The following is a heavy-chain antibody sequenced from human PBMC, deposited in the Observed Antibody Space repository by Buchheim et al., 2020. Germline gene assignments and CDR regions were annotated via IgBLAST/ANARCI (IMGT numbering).Heavy chain of an antibody. V-gene: IGHV3-66*04. CDR3: ESHRLGGVVNNYYSYVMDV. CDR2: IYSGGST. CDR1: GFTVSSNY. Sequence: EVQLVESGGGLVQPGGSLRLSCAASGFTVSSNYMSWVRQAPGKGLEWVSVIYSGGSTYYADSVKGRFTISRDNSKNTLYLQMSSLRAEDTAVYYGESHRLGGVVNNYYSYVMDVWGQGTT. D-gene: IGHD3-3*01. J-gene: IGHJ6*02.